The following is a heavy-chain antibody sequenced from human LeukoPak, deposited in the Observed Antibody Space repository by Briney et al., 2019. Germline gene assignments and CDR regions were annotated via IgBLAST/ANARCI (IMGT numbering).Heavy chain of an antibody. V-gene: IGHV3-30*04. CDR2: ISHDESQK. J-gene: IGHJ4*02. Sequence: PGGSLRLSCAASGFTFSRFPMHWVRQAPGKGLERVAIISHDESQKYYSDSVEGRFTISRDNSKNTLYLQMNSLRTEDTAIFYCSRALDSAWHNFDSWGQGTLVTVSS. CDR3: SRALDSAWHNFDS. CDR1: GFTFSRFP. D-gene: IGHD5-18*01.